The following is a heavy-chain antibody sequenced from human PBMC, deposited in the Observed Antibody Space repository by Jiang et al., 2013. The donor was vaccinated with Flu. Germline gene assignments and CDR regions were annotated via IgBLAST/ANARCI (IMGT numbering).Heavy chain of an antibody. CDR3: AGAAAGTGSSSVYGMDV. D-gene: IGHD6-13*01. Sequence: KPSETLSLTCAVYGGSFSGYYWSWIRQPPGKGLEWIGEINHSGSTNYNPSLKSRVTISVDTSKNQFSLKLSSVTAADTAVYYCAGAAAGTGSSSVYGMDVWGQGTTVTVSS. CDR1: GGSFSGYY. CDR2: INHSGST. J-gene: IGHJ6*02. V-gene: IGHV4-34*01.